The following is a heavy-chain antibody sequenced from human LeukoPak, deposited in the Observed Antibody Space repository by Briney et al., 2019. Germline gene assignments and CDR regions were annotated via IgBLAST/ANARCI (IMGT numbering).Heavy chain of an antibody. J-gene: IGHJ3*02. CDR1: GFTFSIFG. V-gene: IGHV3-33*01. CDR2: IWFDGIRK. D-gene: IGHD3-22*01. Sequence: GGSLRLSCAASGFTFSIFGMHWVRQAPGKGLEWVAAIWFDGIRKYYADSVKGRLTISRDNSKNTLYLQMNSLRAEDTAVYYCARDLEDSSPFGAFDMWGQGTMVTVSS. CDR3: ARDLEDSSPFGAFDM.